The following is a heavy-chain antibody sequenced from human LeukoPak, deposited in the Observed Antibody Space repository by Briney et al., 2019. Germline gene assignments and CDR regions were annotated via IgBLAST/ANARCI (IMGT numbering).Heavy chain of an antibody. CDR1: GFTVSSNY. V-gene: IGHV3-53*01. J-gene: IGHJ3*01. Sequence: GGSLRLSCAASGFTVSSNYMSWVRQAPGKGLEWVSVIYSGGSTYYADSVKGRFTISRDNSKNTLYLQMSGLKAEDTAVYYCTTNAGSYGIDVWGQGTMVTVSS. CDR2: IYSGGST. D-gene: IGHD1-26*01. CDR3: TTNAGSYGIDV.